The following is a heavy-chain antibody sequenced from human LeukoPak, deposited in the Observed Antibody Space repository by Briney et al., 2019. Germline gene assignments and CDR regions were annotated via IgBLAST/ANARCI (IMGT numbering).Heavy chain of an antibody. Sequence: SVKVSCKASGGTFSSYAISWVRQAPGQGLEWMGGIIPIFGTANYAQKFQGRVTITTDESTSTAFMELSSLRSEYTAVYYCARAIDYGTYNWFDPWGQGALVTVSS. D-gene: IGHD4-17*01. J-gene: IGHJ5*02. CDR1: GGTFSSYA. V-gene: IGHV1-69*05. CDR3: ARAIDYGTYNWFDP. CDR2: IIPIFGTA.